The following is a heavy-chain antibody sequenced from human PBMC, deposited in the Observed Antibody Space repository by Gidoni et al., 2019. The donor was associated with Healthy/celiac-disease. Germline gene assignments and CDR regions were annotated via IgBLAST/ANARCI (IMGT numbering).Heavy chain of an antibody. D-gene: IGHD2-15*01. CDR1: GGTFSSYA. V-gene: IGHV1-69*01. CDR3: ARGLGPHCSGGSCYKRASYYYYGMDV. CDR2: IIPIVGTA. J-gene: IGHJ6*02. Sequence: QVQLVQSGAEVTKPGSSVKVSCKASGGTFSSYAISWVRQAPGQGLEWMGGIIPIVGTANYAQKCQGRVTITADESTSTAYMELSSLRSEDTAVYYCARGLGPHCSGGSCYKRASYYYYGMDVWGQGTTVTVSS.